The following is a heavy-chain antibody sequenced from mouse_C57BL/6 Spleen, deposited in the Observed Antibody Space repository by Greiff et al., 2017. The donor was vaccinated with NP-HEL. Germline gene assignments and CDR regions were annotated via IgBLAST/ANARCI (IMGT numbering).Heavy chain of an antibody. CDR2: INPSTGGT. D-gene: IGHD1-1*01. CDR1: GYSFTGYY. V-gene: IGHV1-42*01. Sequence: EVQLQQSGPELVKPGASVKISCKASGYSFTGYYMNWVKQSPEKSLEWIGEINPSTGGTTYNQKFKAKATLTVDKSSSTAYMQLKSLTSEDSAVYYCARTGYYGTDYYAMDDWGQGTSVTVSS. CDR3: ARTGYYGTDYYAMDD. J-gene: IGHJ4*01.